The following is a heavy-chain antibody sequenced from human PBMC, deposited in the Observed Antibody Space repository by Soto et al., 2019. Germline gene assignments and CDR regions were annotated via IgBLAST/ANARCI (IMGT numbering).Heavy chain of an antibody. J-gene: IGHJ4*02. CDR1: GYTFTSYA. D-gene: IGHD3-22*01. Sequence: ASVKVSCKASGYTFTSYAMHWVRQAPGQRLEWMGRIIPILGIANYAQKFQGRVTITADKSTSTAYMELSSLRSEDTAVYYCARGLHYDSISLDDYWGQGTLVTVSS. CDR3: ARGLHYDSISLDDY. V-gene: IGHV1-69*04. CDR2: IIPILGIA.